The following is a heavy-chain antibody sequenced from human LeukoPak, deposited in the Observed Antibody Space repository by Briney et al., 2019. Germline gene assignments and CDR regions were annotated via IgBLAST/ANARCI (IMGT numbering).Heavy chain of an antibody. J-gene: IGHJ3*02. CDR3: AKDRTGGPNDAFDI. CDR1: GFTFSSSS. D-gene: IGHD2-8*02. V-gene: IGHV3-48*01. Sequence: GGSLRLSCAASGFTFSSSSMNWVRQAPGKGLEWVSYISSSSSTIYYADSVKGRFTISRDNAKNSLYLQMNSLRAEDTALYFCAKDRTGGPNDAFDIWGQGTMVTVSS. CDR2: ISSSSSTI.